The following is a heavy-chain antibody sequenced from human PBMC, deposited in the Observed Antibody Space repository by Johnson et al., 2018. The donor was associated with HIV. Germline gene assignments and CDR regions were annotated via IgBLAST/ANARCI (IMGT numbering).Heavy chain of an antibody. CDR3: AREGPGTTGVDAFDI. CDR2: VKSKTDGGTT. D-gene: IGHD1-14*01. Sequence: VQLVESGGGTVQPGGSLRLSCAASGFSVSSNYMSWVRQAPGKGLEWVGRVKSKTDGGTTDYGAPVKGRFTISRDDSTNTLFLQMNSLKTEDTAVYYCAREGPGTTGVDAFDIWGQGTMVTVSS. CDR1: GFSVSSNY. V-gene: IGHV3-15*01. J-gene: IGHJ3*02.